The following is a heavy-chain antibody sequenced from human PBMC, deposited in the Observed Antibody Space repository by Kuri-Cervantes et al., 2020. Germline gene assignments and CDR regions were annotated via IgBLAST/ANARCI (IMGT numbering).Heavy chain of an antibody. CDR1: GGSISSYY. CDR2: IYTSGST. J-gene: IGHJ5*02. V-gene: IGHV4-4*07. Sequence: GSLRLSCTVSGGSISSYYWSWIRQPAGKGLEWIGRIYTSGSTNYNPSLKSRVTMSVDTSKNQFSLKLSSVTAADTAVYYCARRPVYYYGSGSYRGWFDPWGQGTLVTVSS. CDR3: ARRPVYYYGSGSYRGWFDP. D-gene: IGHD3-10*01.